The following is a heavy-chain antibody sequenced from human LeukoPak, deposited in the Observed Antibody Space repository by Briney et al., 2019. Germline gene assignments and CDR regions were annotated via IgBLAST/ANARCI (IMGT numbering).Heavy chain of an antibody. J-gene: IGHJ1*01. Sequence: ASVKVSCKASGYTFTGYYIHWVRQAPGQGLEWMGWVDPTNGATSYAEKFQGRVTMTTDTSTNTAYMELGWLTSDDTAVFYCARPRIESGGYYYGHWGQGNLVTVSS. CDR1: GYTFTGYY. CDR2: VDPTNGAT. V-gene: IGHV1-2*02. D-gene: IGHD3-22*01. CDR3: ARPRIESGGYYYGH.